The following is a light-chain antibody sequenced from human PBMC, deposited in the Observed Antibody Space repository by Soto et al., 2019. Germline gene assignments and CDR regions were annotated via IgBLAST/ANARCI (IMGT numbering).Light chain of an antibody. CDR2: EAI. J-gene: IGLJ2*01. V-gene: IGLV2-23*01. CDR1: SSDVGSSNL. CDR3: CSYAGSHVV. Sequence: QSVLTQPASVSGSPGQSISFSCSGTSSDVGSSNLVSWYQQHPGKAPKLMIYEAIKRPSEVSNRFSGSKSGNTASLTISGLQAEDEADYYCCSYAGSHVVFGGGTKLTVL.